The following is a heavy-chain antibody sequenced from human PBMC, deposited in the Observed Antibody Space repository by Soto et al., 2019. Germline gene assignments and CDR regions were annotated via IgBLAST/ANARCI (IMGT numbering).Heavy chain of an antibody. CDR1: GFTFSSYD. CDR2: IGTAGDT. CDR3: ARSRDFWSGYYPGAYFDY. Sequence: GGSLRLSCAASGFTFSSYDMHWVRQATGKGLEWVSAIGTAGDTYYPGSVKGRFTISRENAKNSLYLQMNSLRAGDTAVYYCARSRDFWSGYYPGAYFDYRGQGTLVTVPS. D-gene: IGHD3-3*01. J-gene: IGHJ4*02. V-gene: IGHV3-13*01.